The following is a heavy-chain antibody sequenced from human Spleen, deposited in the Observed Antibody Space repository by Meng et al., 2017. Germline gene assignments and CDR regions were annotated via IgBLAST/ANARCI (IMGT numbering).Heavy chain of an antibody. D-gene: IGHD6-13*01. V-gene: IGHV4-34*01. CDR3: ARDRGSSWYDAFDI. J-gene: IGHJ3*02. Sequence: SETLSLTCAVSGGSFTAYSWAWIRQPPGKGLEWIGEINHSGSTGYNPSLKSRVTMSVDTSKKHFSLNLSSVTAADTAVYHCARDRGSSWYDAFDIWGQGTMVTVSS. CDR2: INHSGST. CDR1: GGSFTAYS.